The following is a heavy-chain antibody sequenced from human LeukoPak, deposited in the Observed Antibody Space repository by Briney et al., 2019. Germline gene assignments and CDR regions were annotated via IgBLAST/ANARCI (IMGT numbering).Heavy chain of an antibody. J-gene: IGHJ5*02. V-gene: IGHV3-74*01. CDR3: AREGGIAAAAGPGWFDP. D-gene: IGHD6-13*01. Sequence: GGSLRLSCAASGFTFSSYWMHWVRQAPGKGLVWVSRINSDGSSTSYADSVKGRFTISRDNAKNTLYLQMNSLRAEDTAVYYCAREGGIAAAAGPGWFDPWGQGTLVTVSS. CDR2: INSDGSST. CDR1: GFTFSSYW.